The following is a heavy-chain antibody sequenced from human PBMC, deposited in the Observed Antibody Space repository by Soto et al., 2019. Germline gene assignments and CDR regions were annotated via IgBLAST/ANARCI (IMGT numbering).Heavy chain of an antibody. V-gene: IGHV4-59*01. J-gene: IGHJ4*02. CDR3: ARVSEPYTISPPPYYFDY. Sequence: SETLSLTCTVSGGSISSYYWSWIRQPPGKGLEWIGYIYYSGSTNYNPSLKSRVTISVDTSKNQFSLKLSSVTAADTAVYYCARVSEPYTISPPPYYFDYWGQEPLVTVPS. CDR1: GGSISSYY. D-gene: IGHD3-9*01. CDR2: IYYSGST.